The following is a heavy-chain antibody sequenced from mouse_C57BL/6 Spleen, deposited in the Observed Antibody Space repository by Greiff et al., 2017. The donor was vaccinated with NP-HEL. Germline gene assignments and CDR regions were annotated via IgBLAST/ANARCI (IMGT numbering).Heavy chain of an antibody. V-gene: IGHV1-69*01. Sequence: VQLQQPGAELVMPGASVKLSCKASGYTFTSYWMHWVKQRPGQGLEWIGEIDPSDSYTNYNQKFKGKSTVTVDKSSSTAYMQLSSLTSEDSAVYYGARRDYYGSSYEFAYWGQGTLVTVSA. CDR2: IDPSDSYT. CDR1: GYTFTSYW. D-gene: IGHD1-1*01. J-gene: IGHJ3*01. CDR3: ARRDYYGSSYEFAY.